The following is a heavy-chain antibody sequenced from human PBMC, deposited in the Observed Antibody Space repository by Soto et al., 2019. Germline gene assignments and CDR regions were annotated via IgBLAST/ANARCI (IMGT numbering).Heavy chain of an antibody. Sequence: QVQLQESGPGLVTPSGTLSLTCAVSSGSIFSSNWWSWVRQPPGEGLEWVGEIRKHGGAANYNPSLRSRVIISVDTSKNEFSLKLFSVTAADTAVYYCASHLVMTGTRGFDHWGLGTLVTVSS. D-gene: IGHD3-9*01. V-gene: IGHV4-4*02. CDR2: IRKHGGAA. J-gene: IGHJ4*02. CDR3: ASHLVMTGTRGFDH. CDR1: SGSIFSSNW.